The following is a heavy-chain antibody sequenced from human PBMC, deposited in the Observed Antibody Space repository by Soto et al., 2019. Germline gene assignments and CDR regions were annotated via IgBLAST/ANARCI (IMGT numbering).Heavy chain of an antibody. CDR1: GFSISSSSYY. D-gene: IGHD6-6*01. V-gene: IGHV4-39*01. CDR3: ARSSIRDYYFDY. Sequence: PSETLSLTCTVSGFSISSSSYYWGWIRQPPGKGLEWIGSMYYSGNTYYNPSLESRVTISVDTSKNQFSLKLSSVTAADTAVYFCARSSIRDYYFDYWGQGTLVTVSS. CDR2: MYYSGNT. J-gene: IGHJ4*02.